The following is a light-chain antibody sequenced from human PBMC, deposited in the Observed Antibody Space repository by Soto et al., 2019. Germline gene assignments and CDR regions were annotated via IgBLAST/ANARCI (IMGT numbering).Light chain of an antibody. CDR2: DVS. CDR1: SSDVGGYNF. J-gene: IGLJ1*01. V-gene: IGLV2-14*01. Sequence: QSAMTQPASVSGSPGQSITISCTGTSSDVGGYNFVSWYQQYPGKAPKLMIFDVSNRPSGVSDRFSGSKSGDTASLTISGLQAEDEADYYFSSYTGSGTDVFGTGTKVTVL. CDR3: SSYTGSGTDV.